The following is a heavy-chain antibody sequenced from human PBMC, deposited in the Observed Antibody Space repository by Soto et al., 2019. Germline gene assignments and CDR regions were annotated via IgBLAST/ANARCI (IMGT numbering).Heavy chain of an antibody. J-gene: IGHJ4*02. CDR3: ARQIYDSDTGPNFQYYFDS. CDR2: IDPSDSQT. Sequence: GESLKISCKGSGYSFAGYWITWVREKPGKGLEWMGRIDPSDSQTYYSPSFRGHVTISVTKSITTVFLQWSSLRASDTAMYYCARQIYDSDTGPNFQYYFDSWGQGTPVTVSS. CDR1: GYSFAGYW. V-gene: IGHV5-10-1*01. D-gene: IGHD3-22*01.